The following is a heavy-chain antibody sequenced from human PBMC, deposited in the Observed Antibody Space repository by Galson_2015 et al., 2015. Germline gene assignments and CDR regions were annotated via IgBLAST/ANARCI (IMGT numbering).Heavy chain of an antibody. CDR2: ISAYNGNT. Sequence: SVKVSCKASGGTFSSYAISGVRQAPGQGLEWMGWISAYNGNTNYAQKLQGRVTMTTDTSTSTAYMELRSLRSDDTAVYYCARVGYYDSSGYLRAFDIWGQGTMATVSS. CDR1: GGTFSSYA. D-gene: IGHD3-22*01. J-gene: IGHJ3*02. V-gene: IGHV1-18*01. CDR3: ARVGYYDSSGYLRAFDI.